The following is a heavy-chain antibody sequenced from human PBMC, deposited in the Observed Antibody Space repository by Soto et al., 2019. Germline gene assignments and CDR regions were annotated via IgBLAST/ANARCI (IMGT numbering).Heavy chain of an antibody. Sequence: QVQLVQSGAEVKKPGASVKVSCKASGYTFTSSYMNWVRQAPGKGFEWMGIINPIGGSTRYAQTFKGRVTMTRDTSTTTFYMELISLRSEDTAVYYCARGHGPEVDAAFDIWGQGTMVAVSS. V-gene: IGHV1-46*01. CDR1: GYTFTSSY. CDR2: INPIGGST. J-gene: IGHJ3*02. D-gene: IGHD1-26*01. CDR3: ARGHGPEVDAAFDI.